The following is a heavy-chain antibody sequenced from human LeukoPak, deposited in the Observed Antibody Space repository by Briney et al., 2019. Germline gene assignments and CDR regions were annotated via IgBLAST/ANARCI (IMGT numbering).Heavy chain of an antibody. J-gene: IGHJ4*02. CDR3: ARQYYYDTSGSDY. V-gene: IGHV1-2*06. CDR2: INPNSGGT. Sequence: GASVKVSCKASGYTFTGYYMHWVRQAPGQGLEWMGRINPNSGGTNYAQKFQGRVTMTRDTSISTAYMEVSRLRSDDTAVYYCARQYYYDTSGSDYWGQGTLVTVSS. CDR1: GYTFTGYY. D-gene: IGHD3-22*01.